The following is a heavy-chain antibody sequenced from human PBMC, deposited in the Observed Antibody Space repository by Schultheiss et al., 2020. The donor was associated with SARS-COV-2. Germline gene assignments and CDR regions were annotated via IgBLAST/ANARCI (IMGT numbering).Heavy chain of an antibody. Sequence: GGSLRLSCAASGFTFSSYGMHWVRQAPGKGLEWVSYISSSSSTIYYADSVKGRFTISRDNAKNSLYLQMNSLRAEDTAVYYCARDQGCSSTSCDLDAFDIWGQGTMVTVSS. CDR2: ISSSSSTI. CDR3: ARDQGCSSTSCDLDAFDI. D-gene: IGHD2-2*01. V-gene: IGHV3-48*01. CDR1: GFTFSSYG. J-gene: IGHJ3*02.